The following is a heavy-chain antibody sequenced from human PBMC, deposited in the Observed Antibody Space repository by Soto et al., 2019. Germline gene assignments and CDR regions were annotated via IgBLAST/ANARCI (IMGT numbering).Heavy chain of an antibody. D-gene: IGHD5-12*01. CDR2: ISSNGHST. J-gene: IGHJ4*02. CDR3: ARFSNGYHFDY. CDR1: GFTFSNYA. V-gene: IGHV3-64*01. Sequence: EVQLVESGGGLVQPGGSLRLSCAASGFTFSNYAMHWVRQAPGKGLEYVSTISSNGHSTDYANSVKGRFTISRDNSMNTLYLQMGSLRAEDMAVYYCARFSNGYHFDYWGQGTLVTVAS.